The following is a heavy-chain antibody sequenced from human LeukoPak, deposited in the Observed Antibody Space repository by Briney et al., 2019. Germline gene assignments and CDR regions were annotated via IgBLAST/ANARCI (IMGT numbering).Heavy chain of an antibody. J-gene: IGHJ4*02. V-gene: IGHV3-23*01. CDR1: GFTFSSYA. CDR2: ISGSGGST. D-gene: IGHD3-22*01. CDR3: AKSVRKSNYYSSGYRYYFDY. Sequence: GGSLRLSCAASGFTFSSYAMSWVRQAPGKGLEWVSAISGSGGSTYYADSVKGRFTISRDNSKNTLYLQMNSLRAEDTAVYYCAKSVRKSNYYSSGYRYYFDYWGQGTLVTVSS.